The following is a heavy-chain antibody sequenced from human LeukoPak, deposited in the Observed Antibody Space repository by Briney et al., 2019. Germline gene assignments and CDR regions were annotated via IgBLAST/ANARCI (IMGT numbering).Heavy chain of an antibody. CDR3: ARGKSRLSSSTSCHFDY. J-gene: IGHJ4*02. CDR2: INHSGST. D-gene: IGHD2-2*01. CDR1: GGSFSGYY. V-gene: IGHV4-34*01. Sequence: PSETLSLTCAVYGGSFSGYYWSWIRQPPGKGLEWIGEINHSGSTNYNPSLKSRVTISVDTSKNQFSLKLSSVTAADTAVYYCARGKSRLSSSTSCHFDYWAREPWSPSPQ.